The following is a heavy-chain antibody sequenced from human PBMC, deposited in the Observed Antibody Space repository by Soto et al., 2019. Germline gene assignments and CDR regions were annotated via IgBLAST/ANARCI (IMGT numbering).Heavy chain of an antibody. Sequence: EVQLVESRGGLVQPGGSLKLSCATSGFIFSGSAVHWVRQASGKGLEWVGRILSKAGNYATAYPASMKGRFTISRDDSENTAFLQMNSLKTEDTAVYYCIRGGSPYYYDYWGQGTLGAVSS. CDR1: GFIFSGSA. CDR3: IRGGSPYYYDY. J-gene: IGHJ4*02. V-gene: IGHV3-73*01. CDR2: ILSKAGNYAT.